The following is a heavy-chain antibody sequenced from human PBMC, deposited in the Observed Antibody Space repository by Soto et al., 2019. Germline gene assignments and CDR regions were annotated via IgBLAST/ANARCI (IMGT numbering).Heavy chain of an antibody. Sequence: QVQLVESGRGVVQPGRSLRLSCAASGFTFSNYGMHWVRQAPGKGLEWVAFILYDGSDKYFADSVKGRFTISRDNSKNTLELQMNSLRAEDTAVYYCAKDRIVMIRGVMNYYGMDVWGQGTTVTVSS. CDR3: AKDRIVMIRGVMNYYGMDV. J-gene: IGHJ6*02. CDR2: ILYDGSDK. D-gene: IGHD3-10*01. V-gene: IGHV3-30*18. CDR1: GFTFSNYG.